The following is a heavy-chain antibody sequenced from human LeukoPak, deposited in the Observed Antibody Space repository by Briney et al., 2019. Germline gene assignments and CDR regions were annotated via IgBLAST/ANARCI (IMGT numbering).Heavy chain of an antibody. J-gene: IGHJ3*02. CDR1: GGSISSYY. D-gene: IGHD5-12*01. V-gene: IGHV4-59*01. CDR3: ARDRAGGYRLGDAFDI. Sequence: SETLSLTCTVSGGSISSYYWSWIRQPPGKGLEWTGYIYYSGSTNYNPSLKSRVTISVDTSKNQSSLKLSSVTAADTAVYYCARDRAGGYRLGDAFDIWGQGTMVTVSS. CDR2: IYYSGST.